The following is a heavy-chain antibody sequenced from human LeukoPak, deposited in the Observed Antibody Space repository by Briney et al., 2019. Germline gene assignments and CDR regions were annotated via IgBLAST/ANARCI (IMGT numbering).Heavy chain of an antibody. CDR2: TYYRSKYFN. CDR1: GDSVSSNSAA. J-gene: IGHJ5*02. V-gene: IGHV6-1*01. CDR3: ARAPLDSSWYNWFDP. D-gene: IGHD6-13*01. Sequence: SQTLSLTCAISGDSVSSNSAAWNWIRQSPSRGLEWLVRTYYRSKYFNDYAVSVRSRISINPDTSKNQFSLQLNSVTPEDSAVYYCARAPLDSSWYNWFDPWGQGTLVTVSS.